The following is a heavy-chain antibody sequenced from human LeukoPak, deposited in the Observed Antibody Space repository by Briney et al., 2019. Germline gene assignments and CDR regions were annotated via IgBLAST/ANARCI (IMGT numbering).Heavy chain of an antibody. CDR2: VSGSAAST. Sequence: GGSLRLSCAASGFTFSTYAMNWVRQAPGKGLEWVSSVSGSAASTYYADSVKGRFTISRDNSENTLYLQMNNLRAEDTAVYYCAKGPHHDPLHYFDYWGQGTLVTVSS. J-gene: IGHJ4*02. V-gene: IGHV3-23*01. CDR3: AKGPHHDPLHYFDY. CDR1: GFTFSTYA.